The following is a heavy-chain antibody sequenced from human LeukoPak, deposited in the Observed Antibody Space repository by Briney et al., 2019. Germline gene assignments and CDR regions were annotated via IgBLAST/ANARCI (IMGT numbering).Heavy chain of an antibody. CDR1: DYSISSGYY. J-gene: IGHJ4*02. V-gene: IGHV4-38-2*02. CDR2: IYHSGST. D-gene: IGHD1-1*01. Sequence: TSETLSLTCSVSDYSISSGYYWGWIRQPPGKGLEWIGSIYHSGSTYYNPSLKSRVTISVDTSKNQFSLKLTSVTAADTALYYSARAPWGQLSGRYFDYWGQGTLVTVSS. CDR3: ARAPWGQLSGRYFDY.